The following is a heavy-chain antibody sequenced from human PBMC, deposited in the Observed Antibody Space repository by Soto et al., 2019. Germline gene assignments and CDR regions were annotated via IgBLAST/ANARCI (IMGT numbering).Heavy chain of an antibody. Sequence: ASVKVSCKASGYTFTRYGISWVRQAPGQGLEWMGGIIPIFGTANYAQKFQGRVTITADESTSTAYMELSSLRSEDTAVYYCARDADSSGPGFYYYYGMDVWGQGTTVTVSS. J-gene: IGHJ6*02. CDR1: GYTFTRYG. D-gene: IGHD6-19*01. CDR3: ARDADSSGPGFYYYYGMDV. CDR2: IIPIFGTA. V-gene: IGHV1-69*13.